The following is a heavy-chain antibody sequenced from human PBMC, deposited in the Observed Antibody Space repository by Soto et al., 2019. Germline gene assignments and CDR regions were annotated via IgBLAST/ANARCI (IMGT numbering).Heavy chain of an antibody. CDR1: GFTFSSYG. D-gene: IGHD6-19*01. CDR3: ATTGSSGWLDY. V-gene: IGHV3-33*01. J-gene: IGHJ4*02. CDR2: IWYDGSNK. Sequence: QVQLVESGGGVVQPGRSLRLSCAASGFTFSSYGMHWVRQAPGKGLEWVAVIWYDGSNKYYADSVKGRFTISRDNSKNTLYLQMNGLRAEDTAVYYCATTGSSGWLDYWGQGTLVTVSS.